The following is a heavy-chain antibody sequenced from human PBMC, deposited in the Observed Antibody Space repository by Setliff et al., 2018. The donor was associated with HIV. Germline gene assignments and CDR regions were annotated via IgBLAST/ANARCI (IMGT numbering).Heavy chain of an antibody. CDR1: GYTFTSYD. Sequence: ASVKVSCKASGYTFTSYDINWVRQATGQGLEWMGWMNPNNGNTGYAQKFQGRVTMTRNTSISTAYMELSSLRSEDTAVYYCAREGNFWRVFDTWGQGTLVTVSS. CDR3: AREGNFWRVFDT. J-gene: IGHJ5*02. CDR2: MNPNNGNT. D-gene: IGHD3-3*01. V-gene: IGHV1-8*02.